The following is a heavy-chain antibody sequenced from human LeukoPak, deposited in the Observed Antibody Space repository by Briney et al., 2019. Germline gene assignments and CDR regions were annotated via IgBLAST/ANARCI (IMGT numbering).Heavy chain of an antibody. CDR3: VRGHPPYGS. CDR1: GGSFSGYY. D-gene: IGHD3-10*01. Sequence: PSETLSLTCAVYGGSFSGYYWSWIRQPPGKGLEWIGEINHSGSTNYNPSLKSRVTISVDTSKNQFSLKLSSVTAADTAVYYCVRGHPPYGSWGQGTLVTVSS. V-gene: IGHV4-34*01. J-gene: IGHJ5*02. CDR2: INHSGST.